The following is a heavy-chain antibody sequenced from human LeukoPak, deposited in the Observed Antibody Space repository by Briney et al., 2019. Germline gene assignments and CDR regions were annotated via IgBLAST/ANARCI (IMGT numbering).Heavy chain of an antibody. CDR3: ARTANFAAGYYIDY. CDR2: ISGSSGHK. V-gene: IGHV3-21*01. D-gene: IGHD6-13*01. Sequence: PGGSLRLSCAASGFTFSSYAMSWVRQAPGKGLEWVSSISGSSGHKYYADSVKGRFTISRDNAKNSLYLQMNSLRAEDTAVYYCARTANFAAGYYIDYWGQGTLVTVSS. CDR1: GFTFSSYA. J-gene: IGHJ4*02.